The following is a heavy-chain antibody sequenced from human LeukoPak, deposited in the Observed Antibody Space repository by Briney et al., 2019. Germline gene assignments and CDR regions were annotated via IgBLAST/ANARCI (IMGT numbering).Heavy chain of an antibody. CDR3: ARVNTDYYDSSGYYPYYFDY. Sequence: GGSLRLSCAASGFTSDDYGMSWVRQAPGKGLEWVSGINWNGGSTGYADSVKGRFTISRDNAKNSLYLQMNSLRAEDTALYYCARVNTDYYDSSGYYPYYFDYWGQGTLVTVSS. CDR2: INWNGGST. J-gene: IGHJ4*02. V-gene: IGHV3-20*04. CDR1: GFTSDDYG. D-gene: IGHD3-22*01.